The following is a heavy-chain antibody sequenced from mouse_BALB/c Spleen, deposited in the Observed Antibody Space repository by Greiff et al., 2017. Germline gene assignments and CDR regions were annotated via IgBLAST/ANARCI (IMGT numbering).Heavy chain of an antibody. CDR1: GYTFTSYT. J-gene: IGHJ3*01. CDR3: ARSGDMITTEN. CDR2: INPSSGYT. D-gene: IGHD2-4*01. V-gene: IGHV1-4*01. Sequence: QVQLKQSGAELARPGASVKMSCKASGYTFTSYTMHWVKQRPGQGLEWIGYINPSSGYTNYNQKFKDKATLTADKSSSTAYMQLSSLTSEDSAVYYCARSGDMITTENWGQGTLVTVSA.